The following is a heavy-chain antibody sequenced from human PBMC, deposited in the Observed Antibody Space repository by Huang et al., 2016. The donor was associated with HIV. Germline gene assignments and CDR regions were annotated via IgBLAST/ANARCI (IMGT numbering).Heavy chain of an antibody. Sequence: QVHLRESGPGLVKPSETLSLSCSVSGDSMNSSYWNWVRQPPGKGLEWIGHGYVNGNPKDNPSLRSRVTISVETSKKQFYLKLNSVTAGDTAVYYCARRGVAAKHFDFWGQGIVVTVSS. D-gene: IGHD3-10*01. CDR2: GYVNGNP. CDR3: ARRGVAAKHFDF. CDR1: GDSMNSSY. V-gene: IGHV4-59*13. J-gene: IGHJ4*02.